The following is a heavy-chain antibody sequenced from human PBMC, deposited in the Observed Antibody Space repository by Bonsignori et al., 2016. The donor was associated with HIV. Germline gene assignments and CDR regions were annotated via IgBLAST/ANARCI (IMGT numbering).Heavy chain of an antibody. J-gene: IGHJ4*02. CDR3: AKETEYSSSAFDY. Sequence: EVQLLESGGGLVQPGGSLRLSCAASGFTFSGYAMSWVRQAPGKGLEWISSISTSGRSTYYADSVKGRXPSPETVPRTTVSLQMNSLRGEDTAVYFCAKETEYSSSAFDYWGRGNTGHR. CDR2: ISTSGRST. V-gene: IGHV3-23*01. CDR1: GFTFSGYA. D-gene: IGHD6-6*01.